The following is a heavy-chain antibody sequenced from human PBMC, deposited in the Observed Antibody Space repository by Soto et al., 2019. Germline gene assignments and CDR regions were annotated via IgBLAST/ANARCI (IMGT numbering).Heavy chain of an antibody. CDR2: IYWDDDK. Sequence: QITLKESGPTLVKPTQTLTLTCTFSGFSLSTSGVGVGWIRQPPGKALEWLALIYWDDDKRYSPFLKSRLTTTKDTSKTQVVLTMTNMDTVDTATYYCAHMKGYYDILTGTQGLADYWGQGTLVTVSS. CDR1: GFSLSTSGVG. D-gene: IGHD3-9*01. V-gene: IGHV2-5*02. CDR3: AHMKGYYDILTGTQGLADY. J-gene: IGHJ4*02.